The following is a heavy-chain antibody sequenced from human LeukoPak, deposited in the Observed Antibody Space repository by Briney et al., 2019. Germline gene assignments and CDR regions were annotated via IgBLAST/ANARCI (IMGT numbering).Heavy chain of an antibody. D-gene: IGHD3-22*01. V-gene: IGHV4-34*01. CDR3: ARFPYYYDSSGYLP. Sequence: PSETLSLTCAVYGGSFSGYYWSWIRQPPGKGREWIGEINHSGSTNYNPSLKSRVTISVDTSKNQCSLKLSSVTAADTAVYYCARFPYYYDSSGYLPWGQGALVTVSS. CDR2: INHSGST. J-gene: IGHJ5*02. CDR1: GGSFSGYY.